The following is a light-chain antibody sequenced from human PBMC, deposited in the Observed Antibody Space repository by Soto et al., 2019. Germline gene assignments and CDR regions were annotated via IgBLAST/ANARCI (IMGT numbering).Light chain of an antibody. Sequence: EIVMTQSLATLSVSPGERATLSCRASQSVSSNLAWYQQKPGQAPRLLIYGASTRATGIPARLSGSGSGTEFTLTISSLQSEDFAVYYCQQYNSWPPWTFGQGTKVDI. CDR1: QSVSSN. CDR2: GAS. V-gene: IGKV3-15*01. CDR3: QQYNSWPPWT. J-gene: IGKJ1*01.